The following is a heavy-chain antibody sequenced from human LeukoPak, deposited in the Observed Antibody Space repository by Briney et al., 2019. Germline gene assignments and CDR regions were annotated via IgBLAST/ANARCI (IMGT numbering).Heavy chain of an antibody. J-gene: IGHJ4*02. CDR2: ITDSGRKT. Sequence: GGSLRLSCAVSGLTFSNYAMNWVRKASGRGLDWVSGITDSGRKTYYADSVKGRFSISRDNSRNTVYLQMSDLRAEDTAVYYCAKITKATTPNYWGQGTLVTVSS. CDR1: GLTFSNYA. D-gene: IGHD4-17*01. V-gene: IGHV3-23*01. CDR3: AKITKATTPNY.